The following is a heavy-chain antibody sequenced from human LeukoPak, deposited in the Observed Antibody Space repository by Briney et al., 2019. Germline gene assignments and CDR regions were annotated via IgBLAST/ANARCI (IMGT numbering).Heavy chain of an antibody. CDR1: GVTFSSHA. V-gene: IGHV3-23*01. J-gene: IGHJ5*02. CDR3: AQSGYSGYDYPS. Sequence: GGTLRLSCAASGVTFSSHATAWGCEGPREGLEWGSVISGDGGYTSYGDPVKGRFTISREDSKNTLYLQVHSLRVEDAAVYYCAQSGYSGYDYPSWGQGTLVTVSS. CDR2: ISGDGGYT. D-gene: IGHD5-12*01.